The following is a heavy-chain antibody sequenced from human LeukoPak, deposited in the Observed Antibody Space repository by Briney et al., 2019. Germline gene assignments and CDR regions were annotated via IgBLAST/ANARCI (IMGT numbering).Heavy chain of an antibody. Sequence: GESLKISCKGSGYSFTSYWISWVRQMPGKGLEWMGRIDPSDSYTNYSPSFQGHVTISADKSISTAYLQWSSLKASDTAMYYCARLAAARPDYYYGMDVWGQGTTVTVSS. CDR1: GYSFTSYW. CDR2: IDPSDSYT. D-gene: IGHD6-6*01. CDR3: ARLAAARPDYYYGMDV. V-gene: IGHV5-10-1*01. J-gene: IGHJ6*02.